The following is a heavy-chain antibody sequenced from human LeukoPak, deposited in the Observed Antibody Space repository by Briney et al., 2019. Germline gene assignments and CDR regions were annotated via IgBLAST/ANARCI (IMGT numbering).Heavy chain of an antibody. J-gene: IGHJ4*02. Sequence: SETLSLTCTVSGGSISSSSYYWGWIRQPPGKGLEWIGSIYYSGSTYYNPSLKSRVTISVDTSKNQFSLKLSSVTAADTAVYYCARHSLLGYYFDYWGQGTLVTVSS. D-gene: IGHD3-16*01. CDR2: IYYSGST. CDR1: GGSISSSSYY. CDR3: ARHSLLGYYFDY. V-gene: IGHV4-39*01.